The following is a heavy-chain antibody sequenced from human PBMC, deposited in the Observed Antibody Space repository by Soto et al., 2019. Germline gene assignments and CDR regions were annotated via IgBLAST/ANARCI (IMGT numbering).Heavy chain of an antibody. Sequence: EVQLVESGGGVVQPGGSLRLSCAASGFTVSSNYMNWVRQAPGKGLEWVSVIYSGGSTYYADSLKSRITISRDNTKNTLYLQMNSLRAEDTALYYCAREGDPYCSGGSCYPGAAAFDIWGQGTMVAVSS. D-gene: IGHD2-15*01. V-gene: IGHV3-66*01. CDR3: AREGDPYCSGGSCYPGAAAFDI. J-gene: IGHJ3*02. CDR1: GFTVSSNY. CDR2: IYSGGST.